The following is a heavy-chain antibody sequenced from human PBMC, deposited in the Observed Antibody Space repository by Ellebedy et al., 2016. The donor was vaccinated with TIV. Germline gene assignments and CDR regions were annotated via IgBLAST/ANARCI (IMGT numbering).Heavy chain of an antibody. V-gene: IGHV4-59*08. CDR2: IHYSGST. J-gene: IGHJ4*02. D-gene: IGHD2-2*01. Sequence: MPSETLSLTCTVSGGSISSYYWSWIRQPPGKGLEWIGYIHYSGSTNSNPSLKSRVTISVDTSKNQFSLKLSSVTAADTAVYYCARQGVPAVRALDYWGQGTLVTVSS. CDR1: GGSISSYY. CDR3: ARQGVPAVRALDY.